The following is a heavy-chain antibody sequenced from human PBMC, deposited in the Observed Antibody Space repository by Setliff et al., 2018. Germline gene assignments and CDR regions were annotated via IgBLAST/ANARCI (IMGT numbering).Heavy chain of an antibody. V-gene: IGHV1-69-2*01. CDR2: VDPEDGHT. Sequence: ASVKVSCKASGYTLTDYYMHWVQQAPGKGLEWMGRVDPEDGHTKYAEKFQGRITISADMSLDIAHMELGSLTSEDTAVYYCTTGLRHGVPYFDLWGQGTLVTVS. CDR1: GYTLTDYY. J-gene: IGHJ4*02. D-gene: IGHD3-10*01. CDR3: TTGLRHGVPYFDL.